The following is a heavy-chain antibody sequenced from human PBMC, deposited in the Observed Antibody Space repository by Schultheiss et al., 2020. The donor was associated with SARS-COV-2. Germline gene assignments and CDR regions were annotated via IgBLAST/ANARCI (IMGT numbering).Heavy chain of an antibody. Sequence: GGSLRLSCAASGFTLSNDWMHWVRQAPGEGLVWVSRLNRDGSTSDYADSVKGRFTISRDNAKNTLYLQMNSLRAEDTAVYYCTRSRYITSSGKFDSWGQGTLVTVSS. CDR1: GFTLSNDW. CDR2: LNRDGSTS. D-gene: IGHD3-16*01. CDR3: TRSRYITSSGKFDS. J-gene: IGHJ5*01. V-gene: IGHV3-74*01.